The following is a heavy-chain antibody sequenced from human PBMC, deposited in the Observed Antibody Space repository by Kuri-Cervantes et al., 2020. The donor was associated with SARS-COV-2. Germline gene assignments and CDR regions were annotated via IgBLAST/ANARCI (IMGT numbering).Heavy chain of an antibody. CDR3: AKEIAGDYYYMDV. D-gene: IGHD7-27*01. CDR2: ITMISSTK. Sequence: GGSLRLSCAGCAFTFSSCDMYWVRQAPGKGLDRVSHITMISSTKYYAGSVKGRFTICRDNARNSLFLQMNSLRAEDTAVYYCAKEIAGDYYYMDVWGKGTTVTVSS. V-gene: IGHV3-48*01. CDR1: AFTFSSCD. J-gene: IGHJ6*03.